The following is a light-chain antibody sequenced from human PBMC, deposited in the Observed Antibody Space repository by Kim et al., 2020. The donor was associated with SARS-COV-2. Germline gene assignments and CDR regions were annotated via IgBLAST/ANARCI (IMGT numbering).Light chain of an antibody. CDR3: QQYGSSPIT. Sequence: EIVLTQSPGTLSLSPGERATLSCRASQSVSSSYLAWYQQKPGQAPRLLIYGASSRATGIPDRFSGSGSGTDFTLTISRLEPEDFAVYYCQQYGSSPITFGGGTTVDIK. CDR1: QSVSSSY. V-gene: IGKV3-20*01. CDR2: GAS. J-gene: IGKJ4*01.